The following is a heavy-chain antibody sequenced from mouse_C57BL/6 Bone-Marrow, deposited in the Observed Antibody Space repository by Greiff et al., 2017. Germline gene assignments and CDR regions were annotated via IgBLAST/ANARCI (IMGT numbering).Heavy chain of an antibody. CDR2: ILPGSGST. J-gene: IGHJ4*01. V-gene: IGHV1-9*01. D-gene: IGHD2-4*01. CDR1: GYTFTGYW. CDR3: AALGDYDYHYYAMDY. Sequence: VQLQQSGAELMKPGASVKLSCKATGYTFTGYWIEWVKQRPGHGLEWIGEILPGSGSTNYNEKFKGKATFTADTSSNTAYMQLSSLTTEDSAIYYCAALGDYDYHYYAMDYWGQGTSVTVSS.